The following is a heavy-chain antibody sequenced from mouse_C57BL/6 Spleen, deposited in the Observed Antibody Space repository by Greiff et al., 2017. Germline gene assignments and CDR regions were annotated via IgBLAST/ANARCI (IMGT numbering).Heavy chain of an antibody. D-gene: IGHD3-2*02. CDR1: GYSFTDYN. Sequence: EVQLQQSGPELVKPGASVKLSCKASGYSFTDYNMNWVKQSNGKSLEWIGVLNPNYGTTSYNQKFKGKSTLTVAKSSSTAYMQLNSLTSEDAAVCCCARSNSGCAMDYWGQGTSVTVAS. CDR3: ARSNSGCAMDY. CDR2: LNPNYGTT. J-gene: IGHJ4*01. V-gene: IGHV1-39*01.